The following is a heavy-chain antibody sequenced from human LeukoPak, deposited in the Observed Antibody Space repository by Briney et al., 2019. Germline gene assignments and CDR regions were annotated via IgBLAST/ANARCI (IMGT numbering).Heavy chain of an antibody. Sequence: ASVKVSCKASGYTFTNNYLHWVRQAPGQGLEWMGMIYPRDGSTSYAQNFQGRVTVTRDTSTTTVHMELRGLRSEDTVVYYCARDQEGFDYWGQGTVVTVSS. J-gene: IGHJ4*02. CDR1: GYTFTNNY. CDR2: IYPRDGST. CDR3: ARDQEGFDY. V-gene: IGHV1-46*01.